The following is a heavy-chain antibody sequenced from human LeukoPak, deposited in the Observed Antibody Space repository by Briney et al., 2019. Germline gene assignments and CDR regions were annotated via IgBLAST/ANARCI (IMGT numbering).Heavy chain of an antibody. D-gene: IGHD3-9*01. V-gene: IGHV3-21*01. CDR1: GFTFSSYS. CDR3: ARALYDILTGYYIDY. Sequence: PGGSLTLSCAASGFTFSSYSMNWVRQAPGKGLEWVSSISSSSSYIYYADSVKGRFTISRDNAKNSLYLQMNSLRDEDTAVYYCARALYDILTGYYIDYWGQRTLVTVSS. CDR2: ISSSSSYI. J-gene: IGHJ4*02.